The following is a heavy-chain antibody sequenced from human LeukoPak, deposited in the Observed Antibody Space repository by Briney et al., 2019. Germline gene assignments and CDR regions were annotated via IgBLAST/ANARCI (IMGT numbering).Heavy chain of an antibody. CDR2: IYYGGST. D-gene: IGHD2-2*01. CDR1: GGSINSGDYY. V-gene: IGHV4-30-4*01. J-gene: IGHJ4*02. CDR3: AREVGYCRSSSCKYYFDF. Sequence: SQTLSLTCTVSGGSINSGDYYWSWIRQPPGKDLEWIGYIYYGGSTYYNPSLKSRVTISGDTSKNQFSLKLSSVTAADTAVYFCAREVGYCRSSSCKYYFDFWGQGTLVTVSS.